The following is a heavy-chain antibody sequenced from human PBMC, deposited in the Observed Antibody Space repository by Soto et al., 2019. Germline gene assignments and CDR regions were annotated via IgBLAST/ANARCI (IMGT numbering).Heavy chain of an antibody. V-gene: IGHV1-18*01. CDR3: ERDGGDVDTAMAVDY. J-gene: IGHJ4*02. D-gene: IGHD5-18*01. Sequence: QVQLVQSGAEGKKPGASVKVSCKASGYTFTSYGISWVRQAPGQGLEWMGWISAYNGNTNYAQKLQGRVTMTTDPPTSTAYRELRSLRSDDTAVYYCERDGGDVDTAMAVDYWGQGTLVTVSS. CDR1: GYTFTSYG. CDR2: ISAYNGNT.